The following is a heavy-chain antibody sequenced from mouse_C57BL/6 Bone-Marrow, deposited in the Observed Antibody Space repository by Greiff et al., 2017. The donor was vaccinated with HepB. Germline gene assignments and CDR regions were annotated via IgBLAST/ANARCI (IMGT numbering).Heavy chain of an antibody. J-gene: IGHJ4*01. V-gene: IGHV1-64*01. D-gene: IGHD1-1*01. Sequence: FSFTSSFYTFTIYLIHFFNHMPLQVLEWIVIIHPNSGSTNYNEKFKSKATLTVDKSSSTAYMQLSSLTSEDSAVYYCARRDYYYGSSHAMDYWGQGTSVTVSS. CDR3: ARRDYYYGSSHAMDY. CDR2: IHPNSGST. CDR1: FYTFTIYL.